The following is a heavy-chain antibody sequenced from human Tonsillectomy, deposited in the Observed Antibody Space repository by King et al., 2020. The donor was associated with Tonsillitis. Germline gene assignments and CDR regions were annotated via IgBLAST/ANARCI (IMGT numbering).Heavy chain of an antibody. CDR3: ARDPGYSSK. D-gene: IGHD6-19*01. CDR1: GFTFSSYA. Sequence: VQLVESGGGVVQPGRSLRLSCAASGFTFSSYAMHWVRQAPGKGLEGVAVISYDGSNKYYADSGKGRFTIARDNSKNTLYLQMKSLRAEDTAVYYCARDPGYSSKWGQGTLVTVSS. J-gene: IGHJ4*02. V-gene: IGHV3-30-3*01. CDR2: ISYDGSNK.